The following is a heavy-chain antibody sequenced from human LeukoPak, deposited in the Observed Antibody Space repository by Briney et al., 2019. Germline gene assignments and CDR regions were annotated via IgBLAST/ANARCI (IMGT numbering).Heavy chain of an antibody. V-gene: IGHV3-33*01. J-gene: IGHJ4*02. D-gene: IGHD6-13*01. CDR1: GFTFSSYG. CDR2: IWYDGSNK. Sequence: GGSLRLSCAASGFTFSSYGMHWVRPAPGKGLEWVAVIWYDGSNKYYADSVKGRFTISRDNSKNTLYLQMNNLRAEDTAVYYCARGQQLRFYIDYWGQGTLVTVSS. CDR3: ARGQQLRFYIDY.